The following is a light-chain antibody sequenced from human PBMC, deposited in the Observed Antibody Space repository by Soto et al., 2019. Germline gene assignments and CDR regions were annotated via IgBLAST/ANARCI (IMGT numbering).Light chain of an antibody. J-gene: IGKJ5*01. CDR3: QQYGSSAPIT. CDR1: QSVSNNY. CDR2: GAS. Sequence: EIGLTQSPCTLSLSPGERATLSCRASQSVSNNYLAWYQQKPGQAPRLLIYGASNRATGIPDRFSGSGSGTDFTLTISRLEPEDFALYYCQQYGSSAPITFGQGTRLEIK. V-gene: IGKV3-20*01.